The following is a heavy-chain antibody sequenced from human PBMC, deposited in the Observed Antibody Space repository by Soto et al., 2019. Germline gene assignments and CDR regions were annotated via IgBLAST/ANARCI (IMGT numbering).Heavy chain of an antibody. CDR3: TTDSYSYGFEGDLG. V-gene: IGHV3-15*01. CDR2: IKSKTDGGTT. Sequence: GGSLRLSCAASGFTFSNAWMSWVRQAPGKGLEWVGRIKSKTDGGTTDYAAPVKGRFTISRDDSKNTLYLQMNSLKTEDTAVYYWTTDSYSYGFEGDLGWGQGTLVTVSS. D-gene: IGHD5-18*01. CDR1: GFTFSNAW. J-gene: IGHJ4*02.